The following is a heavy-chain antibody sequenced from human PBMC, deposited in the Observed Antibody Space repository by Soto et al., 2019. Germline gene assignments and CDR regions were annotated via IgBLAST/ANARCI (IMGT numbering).Heavy chain of an antibody. Sequence: PGGSLRLSCAASGFTFSNAWMNWVRQAPGKGLEWVGRIKSKTDGGTTDYAAPVKGRFTISRDDSKNTLYLQMNSLKTEETAVDYCTPDPYCDFSAFGYYYYVMDVWGQGTTVTVSS. CDR2: IKSKTDGGTT. J-gene: IGHJ6*02. V-gene: IGHV3-15*07. D-gene: IGHD4-17*01. CDR1: GFTFSNAW. CDR3: TPDPYCDFSAFGYYYYVMDV.